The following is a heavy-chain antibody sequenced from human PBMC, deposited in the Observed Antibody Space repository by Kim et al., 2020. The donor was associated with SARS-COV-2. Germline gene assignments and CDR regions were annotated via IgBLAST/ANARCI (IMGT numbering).Heavy chain of an antibody. CDR3: ARDKEGGSYYYYYYMDV. CDR1: GFTFSSYS. V-gene: IGHV3-48*02. CDR2: ISSSSTI. D-gene: IGHD1-26*01. J-gene: IGHJ6*03. Sequence: GGSLRLSCAASGFTFSSYSMNWVRQAPGKGLEWVSYISSSSTIYYADSVKGRFTISRDNAKNSLYLQMNSLRDEDTAVYYCARDKEGGSYYYYYYMDVWGKGATVTVSS.